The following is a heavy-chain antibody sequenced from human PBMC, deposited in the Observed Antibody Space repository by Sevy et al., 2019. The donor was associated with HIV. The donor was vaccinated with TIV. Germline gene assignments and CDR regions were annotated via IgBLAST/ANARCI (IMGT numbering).Heavy chain of an antibody. Sequence: SETLSLTCTVSGGSVSSGNYYWSWIRQPPGKGLEWIGYIYYSGSTNYNPSLESRVTISIDTSKNQFSLKLRSVTAADTAVYYCARDNFGYGNYFDYWGQGTLLTVSS. V-gene: IGHV4-61*01. CDR2: IYYSGST. CDR3: ARDNFGYGNYFDY. D-gene: IGHD5-18*01. CDR1: GGSVSSGNYY. J-gene: IGHJ4*02.